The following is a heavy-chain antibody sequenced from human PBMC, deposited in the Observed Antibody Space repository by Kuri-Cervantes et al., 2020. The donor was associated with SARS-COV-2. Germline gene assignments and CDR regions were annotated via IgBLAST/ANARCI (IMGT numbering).Heavy chain of an antibody. J-gene: IGHJ4*02. CDR1: GFGFSHFA. CDR2: ISGGGRDK. CDR3: TTLIDY. Sequence: GGSLRLSCEASGFGFSHFAIHWVRQAPGKGLEWVAVISGGGRDKYYVDSVEGRFTISRDKARRSLYLQMNSLRAEDTAVYYCTTLIDYWGQGALVTVSS. V-gene: IGHV3-30*04.